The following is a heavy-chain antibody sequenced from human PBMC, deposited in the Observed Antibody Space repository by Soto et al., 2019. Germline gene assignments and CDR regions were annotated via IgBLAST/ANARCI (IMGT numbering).Heavy chain of an antibody. Sequence: SETLSLTCTVSGGPLSSGSYHWSWIRQSPGQGLEWIGYIYYSGTTKYNPSLKSRVSISVDTSKNQFSLRLTSLSAADTAVYYCASAASPYFDLLSAFHPWGQGTLVTVSS. CDR3: ASAASPYFDLLSAFHP. CDR2: IYYSGTT. CDR1: GGPLSSGSYH. V-gene: IGHV4-61*01. J-gene: IGHJ5*02. D-gene: IGHD3-9*01.